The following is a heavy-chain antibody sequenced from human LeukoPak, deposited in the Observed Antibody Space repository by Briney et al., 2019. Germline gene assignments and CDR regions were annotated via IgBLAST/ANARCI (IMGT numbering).Heavy chain of an antibody. V-gene: IGHV1-2*06. D-gene: IGHD6-19*01. CDR2: INPNSGGT. CDR3: ARDPPYYSSGWCHNNWFDP. CDR1: GYTFTGYS. J-gene: IGHJ5*02. Sequence: GASVKVSCKASGYTFTGYSMHWVRQAPGQGLEWMGRINPNSGGTNYAQKFQGRVTMTRDTSISTAYMELSRLRSDDTAVYYCARDPPYYSSGWCHNNWFDPWGQGTLVTVSS.